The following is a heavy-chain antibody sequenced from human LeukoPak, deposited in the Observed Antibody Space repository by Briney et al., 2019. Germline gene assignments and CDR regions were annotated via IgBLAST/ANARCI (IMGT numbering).Heavy chain of an antibody. D-gene: IGHD6-19*01. CDR2: ISSSSSTI. J-gene: IGHJ4*02. CDR3: AKLIAVAGYYFDY. CDR1: GFTFSSYS. V-gene: IGHV3-48*01. Sequence: GGSLRLSCAASGFTFSSYSMNWVRQAPGKGLEWVSYISSSSSTINYADSVKGRFTISRDNSKNTLYLQMNSLRAEDTAVYYCAKLIAVAGYYFDYWGQGTLVTVSS.